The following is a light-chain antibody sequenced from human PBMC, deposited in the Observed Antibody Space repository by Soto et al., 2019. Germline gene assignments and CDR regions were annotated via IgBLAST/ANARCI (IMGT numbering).Light chain of an antibody. CDR1: SSDVGGYNY. V-gene: IGLV2-14*01. CDR3: SSYTSSSTYV. J-gene: IGLJ1*01. CDR2: DVS. Sequence: LTQPASVSGSPGQSITISCTGTSSDVGGYNYVSWYQQHPGKAPKLLIYDVSNRPSGVSNRFSGSKSGNTASLTISGLQAEDEADYYCSSYTSSSTYVFGTGTKVTVL.